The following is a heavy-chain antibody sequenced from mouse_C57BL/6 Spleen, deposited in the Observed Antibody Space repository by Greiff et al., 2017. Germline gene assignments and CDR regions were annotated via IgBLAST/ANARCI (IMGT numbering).Heavy chain of an antibody. CDR2: IRSKSNNYAT. D-gene: IGHD4-1*01. CDR3: VGTGYYFDY. Sequence: EVKVVESGGGLVQPKGSLKLSCAASGFSFNTYAMNWVRQAPGKGLEWVARIRSKSNNYATYYADSVKDRFTISRDDSESMLYLQMNNLKTEDTAMYYCVGTGYYFDYWGQGTTLTVSS. CDR1: GFSFNTYA. V-gene: IGHV10-1*01. J-gene: IGHJ2*01.